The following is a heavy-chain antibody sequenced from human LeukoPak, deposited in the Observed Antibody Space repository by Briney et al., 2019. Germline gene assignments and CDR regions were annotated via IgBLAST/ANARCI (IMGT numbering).Heavy chain of an antibody. Sequence: SETLSLTCTVTGGSISSGSYYWSWIRQPAGKGLEWIGRIYTSGSTNYNPSLKSRVTISVDTSKNQFSLKLSSVTAADTAVYYRAREYFRYSDPWGQGTLVTVSS. CDR1: GGSISSGSYY. CDR3: AREYFRYSDP. J-gene: IGHJ5*02. D-gene: IGHD3-9*01. CDR2: IYTSGST. V-gene: IGHV4-61*02.